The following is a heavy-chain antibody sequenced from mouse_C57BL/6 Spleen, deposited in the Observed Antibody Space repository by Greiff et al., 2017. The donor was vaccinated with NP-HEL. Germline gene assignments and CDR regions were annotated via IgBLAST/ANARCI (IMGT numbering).Heavy chain of an antibody. V-gene: IGHV14-4*01. D-gene: IGHD1-1*01. J-gene: IGHJ2*01. Sequence: EVKLVESGAELVRPGASVKLSCTASGFNIKDDYMHWVKQRPEQGLEWIGWIDPENGDTEYASKFQGKATITADTSSNTAYLQLSSLTSEDTAVYYCTTYYYGSSPFDYWGQGTTLTVSS. CDR3: TTYYYGSSPFDY. CDR1: GFNIKDDY. CDR2: IDPENGDT.